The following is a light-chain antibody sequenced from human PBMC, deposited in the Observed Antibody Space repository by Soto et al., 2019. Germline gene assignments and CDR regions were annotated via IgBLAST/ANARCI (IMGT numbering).Light chain of an antibody. J-gene: IGLJ1*01. CDR2: SNT. CDR3: AAWDDSLYV. CDR1: SSNIGKNT. V-gene: IGLV1-44*01. Sequence: QSVLTQPPSASWAPGQTVTISCSVSSSNIGKNTVNWYQQLPGTAPKLLIYSNTQRPLGVPVRFSGSKSGTSASLAISGLQSEDEADYYCAAWDDSLYVFGSGTKVTVL.